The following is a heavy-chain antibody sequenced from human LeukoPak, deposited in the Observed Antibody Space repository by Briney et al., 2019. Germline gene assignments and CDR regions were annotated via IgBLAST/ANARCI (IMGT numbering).Heavy chain of an antibody. CDR2: IIPIFGTA. D-gene: IGHD3-10*01. CDR1: GGTFSSYA. CDR3: ARRITMVRGVIKHYYGMDV. J-gene: IGHJ6*02. Sequence: GASVKVSYKASGGTFSSYAISWVRQAPGQGLEWMGGIIPIFGTANYAQKFQGRVTITTDESTSTAYMELSSLRSEDTAVYYCARRITMVRGVIKHYYGMDVRGQGTTVTVSS. V-gene: IGHV1-69*05.